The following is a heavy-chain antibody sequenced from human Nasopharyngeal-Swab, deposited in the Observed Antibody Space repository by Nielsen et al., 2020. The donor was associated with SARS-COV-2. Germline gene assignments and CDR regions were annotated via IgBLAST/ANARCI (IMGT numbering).Heavy chain of an antibody. CDR1: GFTFDDYA. Sequence: GGSLRLSCAASGFTFDDYAMHWVRQAPGKGLEWVSGISWNSGSIGYADSVKGRFTVSRDNAQKSVYLQMTALRAEDTAAYFCTRGDGRDVWGKGTTVTVS. CDR3: TRGDGRDV. D-gene: IGHD2-21*02. CDR2: ISWNSGSI. V-gene: IGHV3-9*01. J-gene: IGHJ6*03.